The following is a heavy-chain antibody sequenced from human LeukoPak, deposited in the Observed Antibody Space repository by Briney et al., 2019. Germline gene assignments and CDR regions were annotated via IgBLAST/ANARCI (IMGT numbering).Heavy chain of an antibody. D-gene: IGHD1-26*01. CDR2: IYTSGST. J-gene: IGHJ6*03. CDR1: GGSISSYY. CDR3: ARAGSRYYYYYMDV. V-gene: IGHV4-4*07. Sequence: SETLSLTCTISGGSISSYYWSWIRQPAGKGLEWIGRIYTSGSTNYNPSLKSRVTMSVDTSKNQFSLKLSSVTAADTAVYYCARAGSRYYYYYMDVWGKGTTVTISS.